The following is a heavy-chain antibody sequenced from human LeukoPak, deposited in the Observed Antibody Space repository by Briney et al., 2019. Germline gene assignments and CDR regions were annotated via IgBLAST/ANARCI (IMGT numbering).Heavy chain of an antibody. CDR3: ARDIATMVRGVSFDY. J-gene: IGHJ4*02. CDR1: GFTFSDYY. D-gene: IGHD3-10*01. V-gene: IGHV3-11*01. Sequence: GGSLRLSCAASGFTFSDYYMSWIRQAPGKGLEWVSYISSSGSTIYYADPVKGRFTISRDNAKNSLYLQMNSLRAEDTAVYYCARDIATMVRGVSFDYWGQGTLVTVSS. CDR2: ISSSGSTI.